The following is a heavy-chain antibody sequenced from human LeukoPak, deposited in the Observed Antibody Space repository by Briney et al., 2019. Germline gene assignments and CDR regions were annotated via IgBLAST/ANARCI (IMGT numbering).Heavy chain of an antibody. D-gene: IGHD6-19*01. CDR2: INHSGST. CDR1: GGSFSGYY. Sequence: SETLSLTCAVYGGSFSGYYWSWIRQPPGKGLEWIGEINHSGSTNYNPSLKSRVTISVDTSKNQFSLKLSSVTAADTAVYYCARGKTGSSGWYRGVFDYWGQGTLVTVSS. CDR3: ARGKTGSSGWYRGVFDY. J-gene: IGHJ4*02. V-gene: IGHV4-34*01.